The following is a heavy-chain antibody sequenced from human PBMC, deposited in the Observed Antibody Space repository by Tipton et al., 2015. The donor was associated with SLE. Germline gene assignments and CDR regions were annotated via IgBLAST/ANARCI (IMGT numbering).Heavy chain of an antibody. V-gene: IGHV4-38-2*01. CDR2: IFHTGTT. CDR3: ARGEYGKYFDY. J-gene: IGHJ4*02. Sequence: TLSLTCVVSGYSISSGFFWGWIRQPPGQGLEWIGSIFHTGTTYYNPSLRSRVTISIDTSKNQFSLRLSSVTAADTAVYYCARGEYGKYFDYWGQGTLVTVSS. D-gene: IGHD3-10*01. CDR1: GYSISSGFF.